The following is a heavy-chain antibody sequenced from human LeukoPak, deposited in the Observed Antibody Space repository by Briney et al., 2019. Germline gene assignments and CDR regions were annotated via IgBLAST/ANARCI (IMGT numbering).Heavy chain of an antibody. CDR3: AKMAGLTYEEYYFDY. V-gene: IGHV3-23*01. CDR2: IGGGGDNT. J-gene: IGHJ4*02. CDR1: GFAFRNFA. Sequence: GGSLRLSCAASGFAFRNFAMSWVRQAPGKGLEWVSGIGGGGDNTFYADSVKGLFTISRDNVKNTLYLQMNSLRVEDTAVYYCAKMAGLTYEEYYFDYWGQGTQVTVSS. D-gene: IGHD2-21*01.